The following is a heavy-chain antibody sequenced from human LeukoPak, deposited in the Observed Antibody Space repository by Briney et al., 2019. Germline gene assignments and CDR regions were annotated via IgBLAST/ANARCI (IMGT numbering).Heavy chain of an antibody. CDR2: ISGNAVTT. J-gene: IGHJ4*02. V-gene: IGHV3-23*01. Sequence: GGSLRLSCTASGFTLSSYGMSWVRQAPGKGLEWVSSISGNAVTTYYADSVKGRFTISRDNSKNTMYLQMNSLRDEDTAVYYCGRGRLYGSGTYYVFDYWGRGTLVTVSS. CDR1: GFTLSSYG. D-gene: IGHD3-10*01. CDR3: GRGRLYGSGTYYVFDY.